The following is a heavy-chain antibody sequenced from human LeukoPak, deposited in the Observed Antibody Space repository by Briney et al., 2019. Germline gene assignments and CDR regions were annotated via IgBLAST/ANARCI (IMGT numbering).Heavy chain of an antibody. V-gene: IGHV3-33*01. D-gene: IGHD3-22*01. J-gene: IGHJ4*02. CDR3: ARDGYYYDSSGKVY. Sequence: PGGSLRLSCAASGFTFSSYGMHWVRQAPGKGLEWVAVIWYDRSNKYYADSVKGRFTISRDNSKNTLYLQMNSLRAEDTAVYYCARDGYYYDSSGKVYWGQGTLVTVSS. CDR1: GFTFSSYG. CDR2: IWYDRSNK.